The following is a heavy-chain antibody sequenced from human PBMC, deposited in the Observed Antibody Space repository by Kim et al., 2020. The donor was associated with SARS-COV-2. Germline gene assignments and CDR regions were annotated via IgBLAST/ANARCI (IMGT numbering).Heavy chain of an antibody. Sequence: GGSLRLSCAASGFTVSSNYMSWVRQAPGKGLEWVSVIYSGGSTYYADSVKGRFTISRHNSKNTLYLQMNSLRAEDTAVYYCARRHYDILTGYSPMDVWGQGTTVTVSS. D-gene: IGHD3-9*01. V-gene: IGHV3-53*04. CDR2: IYSGGST. J-gene: IGHJ6*02. CDR3: ARRHYDILTGYSPMDV. CDR1: GFTVSSNY.